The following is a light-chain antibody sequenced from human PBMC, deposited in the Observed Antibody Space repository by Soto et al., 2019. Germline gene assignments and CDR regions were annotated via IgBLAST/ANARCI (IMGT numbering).Light chain of an antibody. J-gene: IGKJ2*01. Sequence: EVLMTQSPATLSVSPGERATLSCRASQSVSSNLAWYQQKPGQAPRLLIYGPSTRAAGIPARFSGSGSGTQFTLTISSLQSEDFAVYYCHQYNNWLYTFGQGTKLEIK. V-gene: IGKV3-15*01. CDR1: QSVSSN. CDR2: GPS. CDR3: HQYNNWLYT.